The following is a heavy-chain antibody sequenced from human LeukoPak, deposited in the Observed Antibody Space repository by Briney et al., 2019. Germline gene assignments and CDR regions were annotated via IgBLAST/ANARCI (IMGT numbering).Heavy chain of an antibody. D-gene: IGHD6-13*01. J-gene: IGHJ4*02. CDR1: GFTFSTYG. V-gene: IGHV3-74*01. CDR2: INSDGSST. CDR3: ARVPWAAAGPKGGGY. Sequence: PGGSLRLSCVASGFTFSTYGMSWVRQAPGKGLVWVSRINSDGSSTSYADSVKGRFTISRDNAKNSLYLQMNSLRAEDTAVYYCARVPWAAAGPKGGGYWGQGTLVTVSS.